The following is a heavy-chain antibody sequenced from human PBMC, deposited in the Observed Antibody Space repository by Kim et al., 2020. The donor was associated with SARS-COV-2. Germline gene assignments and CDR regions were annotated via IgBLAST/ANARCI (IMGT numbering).Heavy chain of an antibody. J-gene: IGHJ4*02. CDR3: ARGAGYFDY. D-gene: IGHD6-19*01. V-gene: IGHV3-21*01. CDR1: GFTFSSYS. Sequence: GGSLRLSCAASGFTFSSYSMNWVRQAPGKGLEWVSSISSSSNYIYYADSMKGRFTISRDNAKNSLYLQMNSLRAEDTAVYYCARGAGYFDYWGQGTLVTV. CDR2: ISSSSNYI.